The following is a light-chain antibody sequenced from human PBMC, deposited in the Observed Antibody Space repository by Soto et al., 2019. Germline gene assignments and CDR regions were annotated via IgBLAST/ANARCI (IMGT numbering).Light chain of an antibody. J-gene: IGKJ4*01. CDR1: QSVLYSSNNKNY. V-gene: IGKV4-1*01. Sequence: DVVRTQSPDSLAVSLGERATINCKSSQSVLYSSNNKNYLAWYQQKPGQPPKLLIYWASTRESGVPDRFSGSGSGTDFTLTIVSLQAEDVAVYYCQQYYSIPLTFGGGTKVEIK. CDR3: QQYYSIPLT. CDR2: WAS.